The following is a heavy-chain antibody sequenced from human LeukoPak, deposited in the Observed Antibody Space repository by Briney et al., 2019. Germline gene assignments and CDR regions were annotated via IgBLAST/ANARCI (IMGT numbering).Heavy chain of an antibody. V-gene: IGHV4-59*01. CDR3: ARDRLENYYYYGMDV. CDR2: IYYSGST. CDR1: GGSISSYY. J-gene: IGHJ6*04. Sequence: SETLSLTCTVSGGSISSYYWSWIRQPPGKGREWIGYIYYSGSTNYNPSLKSRVTISVDTSKNQFSLKLSSVTAADTAVYYCARDRLENYYYYGMDVWGKGTTVTVSS. D-gene: IGHD4-11*01.